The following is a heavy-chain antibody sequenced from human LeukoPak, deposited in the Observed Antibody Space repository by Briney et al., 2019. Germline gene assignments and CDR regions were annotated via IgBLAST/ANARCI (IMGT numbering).Heavy chain of an antibody. J-gene: IGHJ1*01. Sequence: GGSLRLSCVTSGFTFTSYDFNWVRRAPGKGLEWVSYISNGGGTIYYADSVKGRFTISRDNSKNTLYLQMSSLRAEDTAVYYCAKKLSGSYEEGMQQWGQGTLVTVSS. V-gene: IGHV3-48*01. CDR3: AKKLSGSYEEGMQQ. CDR2: ISNGGGTI. D-gene: IGHD1-26*01. CDR1: GFTFTSYD.